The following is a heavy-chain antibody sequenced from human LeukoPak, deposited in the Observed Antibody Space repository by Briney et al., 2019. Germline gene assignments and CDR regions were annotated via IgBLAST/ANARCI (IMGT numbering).Heavy chain of an antibody. CDR2: IIPIFGTA. CDR1: GGTFSSYA. J-gene: IGHJ5*02. V-gene: IGHV1-69*06. Sequence: SVKVSCKASGGTFSSYAISWVRQAPGQGLEWMGGIIPIFGTANYAQKFQGRVTITADKSTSTAYMELSSLRSEDTAVYYCARGYSYGYWFDPWGQGTLVTVSS. CDR3: ARGYSYGYWFDP. D-gene: IGHD5-18*01.